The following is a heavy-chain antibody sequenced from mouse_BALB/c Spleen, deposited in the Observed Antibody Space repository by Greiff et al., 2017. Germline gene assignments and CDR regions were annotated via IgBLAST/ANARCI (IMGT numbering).Heavy chain of an antibody. CDR3: ARSAGAY. J-gene: IGHJ3*01. CDR1: GFTFSSFG. V-gene: IGHV5-17*02. Sequence: EVPLVESGGGLVQPGGSRKLSCAASGFTFSSFGMHWVRQAPEKGLEWVAYISSGSSTIYYADTVKGRFTISRDNPKNTLFLQMTSLRSEDTAMYYCARSAGAYWGQGTLVTVSA. D-gene: IGHD1-2*01. CDR2: ISSGSSTI.